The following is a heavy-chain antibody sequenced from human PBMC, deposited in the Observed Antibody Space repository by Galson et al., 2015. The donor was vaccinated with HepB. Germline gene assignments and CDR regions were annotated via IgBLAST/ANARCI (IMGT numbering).Heavy chain of an antibody. J-gene: IGHJ4*02. V-gene: IGHV3-49*03. CDR2: IRSKAYGGTT. CDR1: GFTFGDYT. Sequence: SLRLSCAASGFTFGDYTMSWFRQAPGKGLEWVGFIRSKAYGGTTEYVASVKGRFTISRHDSKSIAYLQINSLETEDTAVYYCAGDRKGGYGPFDYWGQGTLVTVSS. D-gene: IGHD5-12*01. CDR3: AGDRKGGYGPFDY.